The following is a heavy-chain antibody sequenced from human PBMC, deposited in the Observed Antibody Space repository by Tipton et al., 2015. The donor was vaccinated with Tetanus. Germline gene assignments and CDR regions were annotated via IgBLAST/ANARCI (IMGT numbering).Heavy chain of an antibody. J-gene: IGHJ3*02. CDR2: VYYTGST. CDR1: GDSVSGYY. CDR3: AREGAPRAFDI. Sequence: TLSLTCTVSGDSVSGYYWSWIRQPPGKGLEWIGYVYYTGSTNHNPSLKSRVTISVDTSKNQFSLKLNSVTAADTAVYYCAREGAPRAFDIWGQGTMVTVSS. V-gene: IGHV4-59*02.